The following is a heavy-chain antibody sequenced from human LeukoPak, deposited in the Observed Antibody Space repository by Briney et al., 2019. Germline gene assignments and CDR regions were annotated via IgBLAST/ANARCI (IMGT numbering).Heavy chain of an antibody. CDR1: GYTFTSYD. CDR2: MNPNSGNT. V-gene: IGHV1-8*01. D-gene: IGHD4-17*01. Sequence: VASVKVSCKASGYTFTSYDINWVRQATGQGLEWMGWMNPNSGNTGYAQKFQGRVTMTRNTSISTAYMELSSLRSEDTAVYYCARGGDYGDYLSYYYYYGMDVWGQGTTVTVSS. J-gene: IGHJ6*02. CDR3: ARGGDYGDYLSYYYYYGMDV.